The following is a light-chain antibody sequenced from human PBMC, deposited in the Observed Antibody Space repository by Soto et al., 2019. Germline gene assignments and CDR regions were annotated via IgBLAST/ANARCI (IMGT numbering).Light chain of an antibody. CDR2: DVS. CDR1: QNISTS. Sequence: DIQLTQSPSTLSASVGDRVTITCRPSQNISTSLAWYQQKSGRAPKLLIYDVSNLESGVPSRFSGSGSGTEFSLTIRGLQPDDFATYYCQQYDSYRTFGQGTKV. J-gene: IGKJ1*01. CDR3: QQYDSYRT. V-gene: IGKV1-5*01.